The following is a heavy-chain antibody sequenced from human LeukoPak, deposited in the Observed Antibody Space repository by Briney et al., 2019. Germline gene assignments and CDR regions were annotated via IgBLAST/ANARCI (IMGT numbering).Heavy chain of an antibody. CDR1: GFTFSSYS. CDR3: ARGFRAVAGLGTFDY. D-gene: IGHD6-19*01. Sequence: GGSLRLSCAASGFTFSSYSMSWVRQAPGKGLEWVSAISGSGGSTYYADSVKGRFTISRDNSKNTLYLQMNSLRAEDTAVYYCARGFRAVAGLGTFDYWGQGTLVTVSS. J-gene: IGHJ4*02. CDR2: ISGSGGST. V-gene: IGHV3-23*01.